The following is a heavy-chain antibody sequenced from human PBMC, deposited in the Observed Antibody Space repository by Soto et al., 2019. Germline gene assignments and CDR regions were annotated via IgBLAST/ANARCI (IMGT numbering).Heavy chain of an antibody. CDR3: ARVRWTYYYDSSDEYNWFDP. J-gene: IGHJ5*02. V-gene: IGHV1-69*13. CDR2: IIPIFGTA. D-gene: IGHD3-22*01. Sequence: SVKVSCKASGGTFSSYAISWVRQAPGQGLEWMGGIIPIFGTANYAQKFQGRVTITADESTSTAYMELSSLRSEDTAVYYCARVRWTYYYDSSDEYNWFDPWGQGTLVTVSS. CDR1: GGTFSSYA.